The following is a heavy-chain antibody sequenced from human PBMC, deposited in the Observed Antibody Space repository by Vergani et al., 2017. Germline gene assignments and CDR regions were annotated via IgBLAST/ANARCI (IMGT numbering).Heavy chain of an antibody. CDR3: ARDQRYSSSWYAGIHWRCPYYYYYGMDV. V-gene: IGHV4-39*02. Sequence: QLQLQESDPGLVKPSETLSLTCTVSGGSIRSTFYYWGWIRQPPGKGLEWIGTIYYSGSTYYNPSLKSRVTISVDTSKNQFSLKLNSVTAADTAVYYCARDQRYSSSWYAGIHWRCPYYYYYGMDVWGQGTTVTVSS. CDR1: GGSIRSTFYY. CDR2: IYYSGST. J-gene: IGHJ6*02. D-gene: IGHD6-13*01.